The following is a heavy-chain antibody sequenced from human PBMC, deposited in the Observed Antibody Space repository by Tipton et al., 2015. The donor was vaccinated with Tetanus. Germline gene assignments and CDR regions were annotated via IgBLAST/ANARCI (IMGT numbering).Heavy chain of an antibody. V-gene: IGHV4-39*01. CDR1: GASINSSHHF. D-gene: IGHD1-1*01. CDR3: ARQTLSLERLFKPPDVLDL. CDR2: IYYRGST. J-gene: IGHJ3*01. Sequence: TLSLTCTVSGASINSSHHFWGWIRQPPGKGLEWIGAIYYRGSTFYNPSLKDRVSISVDRSKNQFSLRLSSVTAADTSLYYCARQTLSLERLFKPPDVLDLWGQGTMVTVSS.